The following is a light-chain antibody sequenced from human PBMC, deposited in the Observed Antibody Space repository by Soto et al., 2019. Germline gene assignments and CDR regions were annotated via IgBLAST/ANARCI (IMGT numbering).Light chain of an antibody. V-gene: IGKV1-39*01. Sequence: DIQMTQSPSSLSASVGDRVTITCRASQTVTTYLNWYQQKPGEATKLPIYAASTLHTGVPSRFSGIGSGTDFTITITGLQPEDFGSYFCQQSYSTSFTFGPGTTVYIK. CDR2: AAS. J-gene: IGKJ3*01. CDR1: QTVTTY. CDR3: QQSYSTSFT.